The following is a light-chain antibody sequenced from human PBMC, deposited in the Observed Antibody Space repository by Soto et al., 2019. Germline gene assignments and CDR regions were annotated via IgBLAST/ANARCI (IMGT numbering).Light chain of an antibody. J-gene: IGKJ1*01. Sequence: DIKMTQSPSTLYASVGGRVTITCRASQSISSWLAWYQQKPGKAPKLLIYDASSLESGVPSRFSGSGSGTEFTLTISSLQPDDFATYYCQQYNSYSPAFGQGTKVDIK. CDR2: DAS. CDR1: QSISSW. V-gene: IGKV1-5*01. CDR3: QQYNSYSPA.